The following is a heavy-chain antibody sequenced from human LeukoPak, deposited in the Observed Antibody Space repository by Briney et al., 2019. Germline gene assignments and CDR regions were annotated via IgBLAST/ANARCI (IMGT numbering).Heavy chain of an antibody. J-gene: IGHJ5*02. CDR1: GYTFTSYG. V-gene: IGHV1-18*01. CDR2: ISAYNGNT. CDR3: ARGLEWLTRRHNWFDP. Sequence: ASVKVSCKASGYTFTSYGISWVRQAPGQGLEWMGWISAYNGNTNYAQKFQGRVSMTTDTSTRTAYMELRSLRSDDTAVYYCARGLEWLTRRHNWFDPWGQGTLVTVSS. D-gene: IGHD3-3*01.